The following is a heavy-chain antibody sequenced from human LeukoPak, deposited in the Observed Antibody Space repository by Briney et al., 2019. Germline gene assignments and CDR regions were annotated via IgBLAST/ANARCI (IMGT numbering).Heavy chain of an antibody. Sequence: SETLSLTCAVYGGSFSGYYWSWIRQPPGKGLEWIGEINHSGSTNYNPSLKSRVTISVDTSKNQFSLKLSSVTAADTAVYYCASSMGPGYYFDYWGQGTLVTVSS. CDR2: INHSGST. J-gene: IGHJ4*02. D-gene: IGHD2/OR15-2a*01. CDR3: ASSMGPGYYFDY. CDR1: GGSFSGYY. V-gene: IGHV4-34*01.